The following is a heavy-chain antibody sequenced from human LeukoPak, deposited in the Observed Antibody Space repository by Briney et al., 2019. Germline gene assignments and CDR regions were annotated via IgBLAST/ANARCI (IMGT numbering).Heavy chain of an antibody. CDR3: ARVNGPSQPALDY. D-gene: IGHD2-8*01. CDR2: ISYDGSNK. CDR1: GFTFSSYA. V-gene: IGHV3-30-3*01. J-gene: IGHJ4*02. Sequence: LSGGSLRLSCAASGFTFSSYAMRWVRQAPGKGLEWVAVISYDGSNKYYADSVKGRFTISRDNSKNTLYLQMNSLRAEDTAVYYCARVNGPSQPALDYWGQGTLVTVSS.